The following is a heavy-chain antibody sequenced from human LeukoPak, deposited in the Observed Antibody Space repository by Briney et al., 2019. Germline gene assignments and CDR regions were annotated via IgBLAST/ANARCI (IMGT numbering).Heavy chain of an antibody. D-gene: IGHD2-15*01. CDR2: IWYDGSNK. CDR1: GFSFSSFA. V-gene: IGHV3-33*01. J-gene: IGHJ4*02. Sequence: GSLRLSCAASGFSFSSFAMHWVRQAPGKGLEWVALIWYDGSNKYFANSVEGRFTVSRDNSKNTLYLQMNSLGAEDTAVYYCVRAVESGEFDYWGQGTLVTVSS. CDR3: VRAVESGEFDY.